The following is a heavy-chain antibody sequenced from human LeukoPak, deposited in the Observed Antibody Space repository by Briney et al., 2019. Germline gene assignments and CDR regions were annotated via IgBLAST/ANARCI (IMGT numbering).Heavy chain of an antibody. D-gene: IGHD6-19*01. J-gene: IGHJ4*02. Sequence: SGPTLVNPTQTLTLTCTFSGFSLSTSGVGVGWIRQPPGKALEWLALIYWDDDKRYSPSLKSRLTITKDTSKKQVVLTMTNMDPVDTATYYCAHRLSSGWYMDFDYWGQGILVTVSS. V-gene: IGHV2-5*02. CDR3: AHRLSSGWYMDFDY. CDR1: GFSLSTSGVG. CDR2: IYWDDDK.